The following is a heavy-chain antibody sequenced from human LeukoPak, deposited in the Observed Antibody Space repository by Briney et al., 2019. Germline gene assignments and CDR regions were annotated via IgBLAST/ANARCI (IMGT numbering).Heavy chain of an antibody. J-gene: IGHJ4*02. CDR3: ARKDYDSSGQFDY. CDR1: GGSISSSNW. Sequence: PSETLSLTCAVSGGSISSSNWWSWVRPPPGKGLEWIGEIYHSGSTNYNPSLKSRVTISVDKSKNQFSLKLSSVTAADTAVYYCARKDYDSSGQFDYWGQGTLVTVSS. CDR2: IYHSGST. D-gene: IGHD3-22*01. V-gene: IGHV4-4*02.